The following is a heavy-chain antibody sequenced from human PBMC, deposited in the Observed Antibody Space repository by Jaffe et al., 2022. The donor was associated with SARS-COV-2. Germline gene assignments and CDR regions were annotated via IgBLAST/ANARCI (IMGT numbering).Heavy chain of an antibody. Sequence: EVQLVESGGGLVQPGGSLRLSCAASGFTFSSYWMHWVRQAPGKGLVWVSRINSDGSSTSYADSVKGRFTISRDNAKNTLYLQMNSLRAEDTAVYYCARTYQLLGWPDYYYGMDVWGQGTTVTVSS. CDR2: INSDGSST. CDR1: GFTFSSYW. D-gene: IGHD2-2*01. V-gene: IGHV3-74*01. CDR3: ARTYQLLGWPDYYYGMDV. J-gene: IGHJ6*02.